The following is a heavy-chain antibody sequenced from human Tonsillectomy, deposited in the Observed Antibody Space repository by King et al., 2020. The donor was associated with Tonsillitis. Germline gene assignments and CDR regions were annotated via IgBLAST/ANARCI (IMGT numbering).Heavy chain of an antibody. CDR3: AKPYYDSSGYYYYHFDY. CDR2: IRYDGSNK. CDR1: GFTFSSYG. V-gene: IGHV3-30*02. D-gene: IGHD3-22*01. Sequence: VQLVESGGGVVQPGGSLRLSCAASGFTFSSYGMHWVRQAPGKGLEWVAFIRYDGSNKYYADSVKGRFTISRDNSKNTLYLQMNSLRAEDTAVYYCAKPYYDSSGYYYYHFDYWGQGTLVTVSS. J-gene: IGHJ4*02.